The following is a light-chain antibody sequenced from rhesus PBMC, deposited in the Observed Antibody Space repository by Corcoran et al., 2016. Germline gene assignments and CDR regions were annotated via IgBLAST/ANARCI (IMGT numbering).Light chain of an antibody. J-gene: IGKJ4*01. CDR3: MQHKALPLT. Sequence: DIVMTQTPLSLPVTPGEPASISCRSSQSLLHTDGYTYLAWYLQKPGQSPQFLIYGGSNRASGVPDRFKGSGSGNDFTLKISKVEAEDVGVDYCMQHKALPLTFGGGTKVEIK. CDR2: GGS. V-gene: IGKV2-61*01. CDR1: QSLLHTDGYTY.